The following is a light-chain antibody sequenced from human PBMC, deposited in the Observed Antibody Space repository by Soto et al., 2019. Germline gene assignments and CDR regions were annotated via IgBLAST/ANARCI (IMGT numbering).Light chain of an antibody. V-gene: IGKV3-15*01. J-gene: IGKJ1*01. CDR2: GAS. Sequence: EIVMTQSPATLSVSPGERATLSCRASQNILSNLAWYQQKPGQAPRLLIYGASTRATGIPARFSGSGSGTEFTLTISSLQSEDFEIYYCQQYNNWPQTFGKGTKVDIK. CDR3: QQYNNWPQT. CDR1: QNILSN.